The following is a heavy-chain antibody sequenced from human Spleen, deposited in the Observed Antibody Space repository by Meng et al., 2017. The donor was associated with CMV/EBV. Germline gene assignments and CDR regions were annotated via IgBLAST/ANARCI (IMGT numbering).Heavy chain of an antibody. CDR1: GFIVSTVD. Sequence: GESLKISCAASGFIVSTVDMVWVRQAPGNGPEYVSIISGTGGGSYYADSAEGRFTIFRDNSKNMIYLHMGSLRPDDTAIYYCVRRSCRGRNCYHFDFWGRGTLVTVSS. V-gene: IGHV3-64*02. CDR3: VRRSCRGRNCYHFDF. D-gene: IGHD2-15*01. CDR2: ISGTGGGS. J-gene: IGHJ4*02.